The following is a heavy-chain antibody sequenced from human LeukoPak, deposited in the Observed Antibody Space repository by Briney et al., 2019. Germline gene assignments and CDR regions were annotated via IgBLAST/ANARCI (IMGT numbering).Heavy chain of an antibody. D-gene: IGHD5-24*01. CDR2: INHSGST. CDR1: GGSFSGYY. V-gene: IGHV4-34*01. Sequence: SETLSLTCAVYGGSFSGYYWSWIRQPPGKGLEWIGEINHSGSTNYNPSLKSRVTISVDTSKNQFSLKLSSVTAADTAVYYCARGAESDGSFNPWGQGTLVTVSS. CDR3: ARGAESDGSFNP. J-gene: IGHJ5*02.